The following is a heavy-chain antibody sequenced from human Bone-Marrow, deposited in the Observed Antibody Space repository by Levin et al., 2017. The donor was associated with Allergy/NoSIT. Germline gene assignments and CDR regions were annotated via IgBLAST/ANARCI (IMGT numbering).Heavy chain of an antibody. CDR2: IKHDGGEE. CDR1: RFTFSNYW. D-gene: IGHD6-13*01. V-gene: IGHV3-7*01. Sequence: GGSLRLSCAASRFTFSNYWMGWVRQAPGKGLECVANIKHDGGEEYYVDSVKGRFTISRDNAKNSLYLQMNSLRAEDTAVYYCARATRGSSTSETWGQGTLVSVSS. J-gene: IGHJ5*02. CDR3: ARATRGSSTSET.